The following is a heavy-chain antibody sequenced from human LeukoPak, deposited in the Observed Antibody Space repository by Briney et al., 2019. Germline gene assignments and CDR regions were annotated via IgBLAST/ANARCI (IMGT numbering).Heavy chain of an antibody. J-gene: IGHJ4*02. CDR2: IRFDASNI. CDR1: GFTFSSYG. V-gene: IGHV3-30*02. Sequence: GGSLRLSCAASGFTFSSYGMHWVRQAPGKGLEWVAFIRFDASNIQYADSVKGRFTISRDNSKSTRYLQMNSLRAEDTAVYFCAKEGPFSGPVTDYWGQGTLVTVSS. CDR3: AKEGPFSGPVTDY. D-gene: IGHD5-12*01.